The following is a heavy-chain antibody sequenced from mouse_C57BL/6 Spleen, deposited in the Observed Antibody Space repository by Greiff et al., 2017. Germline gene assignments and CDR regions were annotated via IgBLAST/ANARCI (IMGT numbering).Heavy chain of an antibody. Sequence: QVQLQQPGAELVKPGASVTLSCKASGYTFTSYWITWVKQRPGQGLEWIGDIYPGSGSTNYNEKFKSKATLTVDTSSSTAYMQLISLTSEDSAVYYCARGDSYGSSPGFGYWGQGTTLTVSS. CDR3: ARGDSYGSSPGFGY. V-gene: IGHV1-55*01. D-gene: IGHD1-1*01. CDR1: GYTFTSYW. J-gene: IGHJ2*01. CDR2: IYPGSGST.